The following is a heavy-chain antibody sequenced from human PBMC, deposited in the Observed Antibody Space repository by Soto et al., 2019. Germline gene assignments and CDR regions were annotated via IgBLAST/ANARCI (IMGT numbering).Heavy chain of an antibody. V-gene: IGHV1-3*05. J-gene: IGHJ5*02. D-gene: IGHD3-3*01. Sequence: QVQLVQSGAEEKKPGASVKVSCKASGYTFTSYAMHWVRQAPGQRLEWMGWINAGNGNTKYSQKFQGRVTITRDTSASTAYMQLSSLRSEDTAVYYCARGYDFWSGPQDPWGQGTLVTVSS. CDR1: GYTFTSYA. CDR2: INAGNGNT. CDR3: ARGYDFWSGPQDP.